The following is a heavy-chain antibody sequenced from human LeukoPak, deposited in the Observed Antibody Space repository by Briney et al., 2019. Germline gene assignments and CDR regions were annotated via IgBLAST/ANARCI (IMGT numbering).Heavy chain of an antibody. V-gene: IGHV4-34*01. CDR2: INRSGST. CDR1: GGSFSGYY. Sequence: SETLSLTCAVYGGSFSGYYWSWIRQPPGKGLEWIGEINRSGSTNYNPSLKSRVTISVDKSKNQFSLKLSSVTAADTAVYYCARDQGYSYGFDYWGQGTLVTVSS. J-gene: IGHJ4*02. D-gene: IGHD5-18*01. CDR3: ARDQGYSYGFDY.